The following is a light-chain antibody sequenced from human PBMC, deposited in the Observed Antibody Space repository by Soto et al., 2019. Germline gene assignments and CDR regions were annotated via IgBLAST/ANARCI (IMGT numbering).Light chain of an antibody. CDR3: TSYTTSSTLV. V-gene: IGLV2-14*01. J-gene: IGLJ3*02. CDR2: EVS. CDR1: SSDVGGYNY. Sequence: QSALTQPASVSGSPGQSITISCTGTSSDVGGYNYVSWYQQYPGKAPKLMIYEVSNRPSGVSNRFSGSKSGNTASLTISGLQAEDEADYYCTSYTTSSTLVFGGGTQLNVL.